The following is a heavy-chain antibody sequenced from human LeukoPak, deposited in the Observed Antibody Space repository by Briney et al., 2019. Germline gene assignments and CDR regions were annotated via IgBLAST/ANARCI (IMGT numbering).Heavy chain of an antibody. Sequence: PSETLSHTCTVSGHSISSDYCWGWIRQPPGKGLEWIGSIYHSGSTYYKPSLKSRVTISVDTSKNQFSLRLRSVTAADTAVYYCARGKSRGSHIDYWGQGTLVTVSS. CDR1: GHSISSDYC. D-gene: IGHD1-26*01. J-gene: IGHJ4*02. CDR3: ARGKSRGSHIDY. CDR2: IYHSGST. V-gene: IGHV4-38-2*02.